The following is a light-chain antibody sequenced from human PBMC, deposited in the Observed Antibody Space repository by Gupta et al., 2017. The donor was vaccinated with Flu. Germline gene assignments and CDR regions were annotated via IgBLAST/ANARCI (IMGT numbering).Light chain of an antibody. CDR3: QQYDYYWT. J-gene: IGKJ1*01. CDR2: KAS. CDR1: QCISNR. V-gene: IGKV1-5*03. Sequence: DIQMTQSPSTLSASVGDRVTITCRASQCISNRLAWYQQKAGKPPKILIYKASTLEGGVPSRFSGSGSGTQFTLTISSLQPDDFATYYCQQYDYYWTFGQGTKVEI.